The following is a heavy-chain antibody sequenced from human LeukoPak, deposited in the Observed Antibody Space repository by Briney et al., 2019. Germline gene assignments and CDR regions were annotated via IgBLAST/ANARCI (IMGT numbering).Heavy chain of an antibody. D-gene: IGHD3-10*01. CDR3: ARGLWFGELLD. V-gene: IGHV3-23*01. J-gene: IGHJ4*02. Sequence: PGGSLRLSCAASGFTFSSTSMSWVRQAPGKGLEWVAVTVGGGDGTYYADSVKGRFTISRDSSNNTLYLQMNSLRVDDTAVYYCARGLWFGELLDWGQGTLVTVSS. CDR1: GFTFSSTS. CDR2: TVGGGDGT.